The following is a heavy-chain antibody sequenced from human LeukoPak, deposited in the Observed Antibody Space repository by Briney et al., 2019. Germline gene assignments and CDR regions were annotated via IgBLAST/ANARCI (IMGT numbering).Heavy chain of an antibody. Sequence: PGGSLRLSCAASGFTFSSYGMHWVRQAPGKGLEWVAVISYDGSNKYYADSVKGRFTISRDNSKNTLYLQMNSLRAEDTAVYYCAREFTIFGVVIPFDYWGQGTLVTVSS. CDR1: GFTFSSYG. J-gene: IGHJ4*02. D-gene: IGHD3-3*01. V-gene: IGHV3-30*03. CDR3: AREFTIFGVVIPFDY. CDR2: ISYDGSNK.